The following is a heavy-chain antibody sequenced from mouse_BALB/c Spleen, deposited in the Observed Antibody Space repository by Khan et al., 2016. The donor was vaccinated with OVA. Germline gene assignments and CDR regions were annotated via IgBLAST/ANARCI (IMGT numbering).Heavy chain of an antibody. V-gene: IGHV5-12*02. CDR1: GFTFSDYY. J-gene: IGHJ3*01. D-gene: IGHD2-3*01. Sequence: EVELVESGGGLVQPGGSLKLSCATSGFTFSDYYMYWVRQTPEKRLEWVAYLSNRGTTTYYPDTVRGRFTISRDNAKNTLYLQMSRLESEYTAMYYFAREGDDGGLAYWGQVTLVTVSA. CDR3: AREGDDGGLAY. CDR2: LSNRGTTT.